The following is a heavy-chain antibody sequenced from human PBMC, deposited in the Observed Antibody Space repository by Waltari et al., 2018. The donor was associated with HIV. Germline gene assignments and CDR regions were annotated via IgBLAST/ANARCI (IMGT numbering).Heavy chain of an antibody. CDR3: AKGTLNPLTTDY. D-gene: IGHD4-17*01. Sequence: EVQLLESGGGLVQPGGSLRLSCAGSGFTFSRHAMTGVRQAPGKGLEWVSAIFGDGGSTFYADSVKGRFTISRDNSKNTLYLQMNSLRAEDTAVYYCAKGTLNPLTTDYWGQGTLVTVSS. V-gene: IGHV3-23*01. J-gene: IGHJ4*02. CDR1: GFTFSRHA. CDR2: IFGDGGST.